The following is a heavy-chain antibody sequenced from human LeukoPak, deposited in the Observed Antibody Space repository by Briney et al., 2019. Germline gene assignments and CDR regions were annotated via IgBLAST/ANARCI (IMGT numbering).Heavy chain of an antibody. Sequence: PSETLSLTCTVSGGSVSSGNYYWSWIRQTPGKGLEWIGYIYYSGSTNYNPSLKSRVTMSVDTSKNQFSLKLSSVTAADTAVYYCARLHDYGDYVDYWGQGTLVTVSS. CDR2: IYYSGST. J-gene: IGHJ4*02. CDR1: GGSVSSGNYY. V-gene: IGHV4-61*01. CDR3: ARLHDYGDYVDY. D-gene: IGHD4/OR15-4a*01.